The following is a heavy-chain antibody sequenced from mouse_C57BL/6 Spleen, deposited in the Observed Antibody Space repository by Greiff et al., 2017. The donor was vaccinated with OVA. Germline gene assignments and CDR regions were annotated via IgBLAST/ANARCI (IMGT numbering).Heavy chain of an antibody. D-gene: IGHD1-1*01. Sequence: VQLQQPGAELVKPGASVKMSCKASGYTFTSYWITWVKQRPGQGLEWIGDIYPGSGSTNYNEKFQSKATLTVDTSSSTAYMQLSSLTSEDSAVYYSARLGITTVVAHCYAMDYWGQGTSVTVSS. CDR1: GYTFTSYW. CDR3: ARLGITTVVAHCYAMDY. V-gene: IGHV1-55*01. J-gene: IGHJ4*01. CDR2: IYPGSGST.